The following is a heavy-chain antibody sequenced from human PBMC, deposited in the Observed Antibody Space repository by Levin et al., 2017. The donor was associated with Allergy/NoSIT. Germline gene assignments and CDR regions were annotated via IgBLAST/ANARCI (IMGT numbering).Heavy chain of an antibody. CDR2: IIPIFGTA. D-gene: IGHD1-26*01. V-gene: IGHV1-69*06. CDR3: ARPSGSRRVLSAFDI. Sequence: GGSLRLSCKASGGTFSSYAISWVRQAPGQGLEWMGGIIPIFGTANYAQKFQGRVTITADKSTSTAYMELSSLRSEDTAVYYCARPSGSRRVLSAFDIWGQGTMVTVSS. CDR1: GGTFSSYA. J-gene: IGHJ3*02.